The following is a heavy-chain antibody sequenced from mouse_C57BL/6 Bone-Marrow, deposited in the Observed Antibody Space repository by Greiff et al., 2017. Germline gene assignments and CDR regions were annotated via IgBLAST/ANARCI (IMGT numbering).Heavy chain of an antibody. V-gene: IGHV1-81*01. J-gene: IGHJ1*03. CDR3: ARYRSPGYFDV. CDR2: IYPRSGNT. CDR1: GYTFTSYG. Sequence: LVESGAELARPGASVKLSCKASGYTFTSYGISWVKQRTGQGLEWIGEIYPRSGNTYYNEKFKGKATLTADKSSSTAYMELRSLTSEDAAVYFCARYRSPGYFDVWGTGTTVTVSS.